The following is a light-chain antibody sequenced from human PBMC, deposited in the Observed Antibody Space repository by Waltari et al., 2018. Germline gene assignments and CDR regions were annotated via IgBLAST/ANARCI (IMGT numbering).Light chain of an antibody. V-gene: IGLV1-44*01. CDR3: ASWDNSLNVVV. Sequence: QSVLTQPPSASGTPGQRVTISCSGSSSNIGTDTVTWYQQLPGTAPTLLIYSNNQRPSGVPDRFSGSKSGTSASLAISGLQPEDEADYYCASWDNSLNVVVFGGGTKLTVL. CDR1: SSNIGTDT. J-gene: IGLJ2*01. CDR2: SNN.